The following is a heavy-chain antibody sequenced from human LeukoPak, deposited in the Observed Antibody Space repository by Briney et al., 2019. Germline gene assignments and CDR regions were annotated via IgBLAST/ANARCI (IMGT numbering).Heavy chain of an antibody. CDR1: GYTCTSYG. V-gene: IGHV1-18*01. J-gene: IGHJ5*02. CDR2: ISAYHGNT. CDR3: ARAYCSSTSCYDARFDP. Sequence: ASVKVSCKASGYTCTSYGISWVRQAPGQGLEWMGWISAYHGNTNYAQKLQGIVTMTTDTSTSTAYMELRRLRSDDTAVYYCARAYCSSTSCYDARFDPWGQGTLVTVSS. D-gene: IGHD2-2*01.